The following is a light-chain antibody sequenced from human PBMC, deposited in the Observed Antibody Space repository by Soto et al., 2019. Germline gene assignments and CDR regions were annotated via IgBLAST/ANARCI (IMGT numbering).Light chain of an antibody. CDR2: WAS. Sequence: DIVMTQSPDSLAVSLGERATINCKSSQSVFHTSYNRNYLAWYLQKPGQPPKVLMYWASTRESGVPDRFSGSGSGTDFNLTITSLQPEDVAVYYCQQYYTLPYSFGQGTKLEIK. J-gene: IGKJ2*03. CDR3: QQYYTLPYS. CDR1: QSVFHTSYNRNY. V-gene: IGKV4-1*01.